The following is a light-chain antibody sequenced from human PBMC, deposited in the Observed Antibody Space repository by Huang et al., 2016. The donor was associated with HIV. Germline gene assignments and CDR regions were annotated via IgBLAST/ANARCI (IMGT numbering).Light chain of an antibody. CDR3: HQYSKFPLT. Sequence: IVMTQSPATLSVSPGERATLSCRASQSISNNLAWYQQKPGQAPRLLIYGAYTRATAIPARFSGSGSETEFTLTINSLQSEDFAVYYCHQYSKFPLTFGQGTKVESK. V-gene: IGKV3-15*01. J-gene: IGKJ1*01. CDR2: GAY. CDR1: QSISNN.